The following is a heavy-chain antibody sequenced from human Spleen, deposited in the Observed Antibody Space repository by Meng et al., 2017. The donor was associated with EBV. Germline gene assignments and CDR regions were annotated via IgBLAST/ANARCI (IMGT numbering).Heavy chain of an antibody. Sequence: QVQLVQSGAEVKKPXSSVRVSCKASGGSISSYAVSWVRQAPGQGLEWMAGIFSMFGTTNNTQKFQGRVTVTADRSTNTAYMELSSLRSEDTAVYYCAIGITFFGVVRSWGQGTLGTVSS. CDR2: IFSMFGTT. CDR3: AIGITFFGVVRS. D-gene: IGHD3-3*01. CDR1: GGSISSYA. J-gene: IGHJ4*02. V-gene: IGHV1-69*06.